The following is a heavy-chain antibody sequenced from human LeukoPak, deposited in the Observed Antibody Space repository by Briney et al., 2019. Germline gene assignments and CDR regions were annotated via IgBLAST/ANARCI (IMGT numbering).Heavy chain of an antibody. CDR1: GFTFSRYW. D-gene: IGHD3-22*01. CDR3: ARNLLYDSSLDY. V-gene: IGHV3-74*01. J-gene: IGHJ4*02. Sequence: GGSLRLSCAASGFTFSRYWMHWVRQAPGKGLVWVSRISTDGSNTSYADSVRGRFTISRDNAKNTLYLQMNSLGAEDTAVYYCARNLLYDSSLDYWGQGTLVTVSS. CDR2: ISTDGSNT.